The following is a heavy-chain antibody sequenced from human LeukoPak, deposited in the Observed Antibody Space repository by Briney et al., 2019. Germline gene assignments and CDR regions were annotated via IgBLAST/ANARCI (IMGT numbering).Heavy chain of an antibody. CDR3: TKEGLPSGTSWSAWFDP. J-gene: IGHJ5*02. CDR2: IGDAGAST. D-gene: IGHD3-10*01. V-gene: IGHV3-23*01. CDR1: GFPFSSYG. Sequence: GGSLRLSCAASGFPFSSYGMSWVRQAAGKGLEWVSSIGDAGASTYYADSVKGRFTISRDNSRNTLYLQMNSLRPEDTAVYYCTKEGLPSGTSWSAWFDPWGQGTLVTVSA.